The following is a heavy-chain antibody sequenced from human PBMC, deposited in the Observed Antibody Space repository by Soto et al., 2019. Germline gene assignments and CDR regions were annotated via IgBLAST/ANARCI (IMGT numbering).Heavy chain of an antibody. V-gene: IGHV1-3*01. Sequence: GASGKVCCKASGYTFSCYAMHWMRQAPGQRLESLAWISAGNGNTKYSQKFQSRVTITRDTSASTAYVGLSSLRSEGTAVYYCARTVVVGVVVVAARTSNMGLDPWGQGTLVTVSA. CDR1: GYTFSCYA. CDR2: ISAGNGNT. J-gene: IGHJ5*02. D-gene: IGHD2-15*01. CDR3: ARTVVVGVVVVAARTSNMGLDP.